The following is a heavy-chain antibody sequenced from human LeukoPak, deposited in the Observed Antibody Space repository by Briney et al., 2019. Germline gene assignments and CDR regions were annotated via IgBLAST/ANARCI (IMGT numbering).Heavy chain of an antibody. CDR2: IRYDGSNR. CDR1: GFTFSSYG. J-gene: IGHJ4*02. CDR3: AKDKDVLLWFGESNDY. D-gene: IGHD3-10*01. Sequence: GGSLRLSCAASGFTFSSYGMHWVRQAPGKGLEWVAFIRYDGSNRYYADSVKGRFTISRDNSKNTLYLQMNSLRAEDTAVYYCAKDKDVLLWFGESNDYWGQGTLATVSS. V-gene: IGHV3-30*02.